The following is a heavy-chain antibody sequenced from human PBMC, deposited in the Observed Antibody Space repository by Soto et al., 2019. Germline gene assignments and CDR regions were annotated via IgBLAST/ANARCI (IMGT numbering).Heavy chain of an antibody. CDR2: INHSGST. Sequence: SETLSLTCAVYGGSFSGYYWSWIRQPPGKGLEWIGEINHSGSTNYNPSLKSRVTISVDTSKNQFSLKLSSVTAADTAVYYCASFRYYYGSGSCPHWGQGTLVTVSS. CDR1: GGSFSGYY. D-gene: IGHD3-10*01. V-gene: IGHV4-34*01. CDR3: ASFRYYYGSGSCPH. J-gene: IGHJ4*02.